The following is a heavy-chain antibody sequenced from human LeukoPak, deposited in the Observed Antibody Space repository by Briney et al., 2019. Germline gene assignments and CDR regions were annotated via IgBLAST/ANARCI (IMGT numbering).Heavy chain of an antibody. D-gene: IGHD1/OR15-1a*01. V-gene: IGHV3-48*03. CDR1: GFTFSSYA. CDR3: VRDRGGTYSGDNLFDP. Sequence: GGSLRLSCAASGFTFSSYAMNWVRQAPGKGLEWLSYIIGDGTTTQYADSVRDRFTISRDNDKNSLYLQMNSLRADDTAVYYCVRDRGGTYSGDNLFDPWGQGTLVTVSS. CDR2: IIGDGTTT. J-gene: IGHJ5*02.